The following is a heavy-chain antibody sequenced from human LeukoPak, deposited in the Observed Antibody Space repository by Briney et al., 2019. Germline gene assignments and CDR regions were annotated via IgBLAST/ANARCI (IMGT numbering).Heavy chain of an antibody. CDR1: GYTFTGYY. CDR3: ARDERYSYGDNHYPDLGF. CDR2: INPNSGAT. Sequence: ASVKVPCKASGYTFTGYYLFWVRQAPGQGLEWMGWINPNSGATKYAQNSQGRVTLTSDTSIRTTYMELSSLRSDDTAVYYCARDERYSYGDNHYPDLGFWGQGTPVTVSS. V-gene: IGHV1-2*02. D-gene: IGHD4/OR15-4a*01. J-gene: IGHJ4*02.